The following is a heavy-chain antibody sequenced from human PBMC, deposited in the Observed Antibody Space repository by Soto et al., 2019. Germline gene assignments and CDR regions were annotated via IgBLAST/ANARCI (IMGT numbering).Heavy chain of an antibody. CDR3: AALYGPQDAFDI. V-gene: IGHV1-24*01. CDR2: FDPEDGET. Sequence: ASVKVSCKVSGYTLTELSMHWVRQAPGKGLEWMGGFDPEDGETIYAQKFQSRVTMTEDTSTDTAYMELSSLRSEDTAVYYCAALYGPQDAFDIWGQGTMVTVSS. CDR1: GYTLTELS. D-gene: IGHD3-16*01. J-gene: IGHJ3*02.